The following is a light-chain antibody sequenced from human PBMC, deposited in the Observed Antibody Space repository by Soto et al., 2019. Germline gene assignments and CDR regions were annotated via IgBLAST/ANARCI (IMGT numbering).Light chain of an antibody. CDR3: QQYDNWPLT. V-gene: IGKV3-15*01. Sequence: EIVMTQSPATLSVSPGERVTLSCRASQSVSSNLAWYQQKPGQAPRLLMYGASTRATGIPARFSGSGSGTEFTPTISSLQSEDFAVYYCQQYDNWPLTFGGGTKVDIK. CDR2: GAS. J-gene: IGKJ4*01. CDR1: QSVSSN.